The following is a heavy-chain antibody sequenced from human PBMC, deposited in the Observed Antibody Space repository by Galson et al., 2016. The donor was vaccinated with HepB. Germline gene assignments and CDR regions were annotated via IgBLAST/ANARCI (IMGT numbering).Heavy chain of an antibody. J-gene: IGHJ4*02. D-gene: IGHD6-19*01. CDR1: GFTFSRFG. CDR3: ARFDSSGWYYYLDY. CDR2: IWYDGTSE. Sequence: SLRLSCAASGFTFSRFGIHWVRPAPGKGLEWLALIWYDGTSEYYADSVKGRFTISRDSSKNTVFLQMTSLRVEDTAVYYCARFDSSGWYYYLDYWGQGTLVTVSS. V-gene: IGHV3-33*01.